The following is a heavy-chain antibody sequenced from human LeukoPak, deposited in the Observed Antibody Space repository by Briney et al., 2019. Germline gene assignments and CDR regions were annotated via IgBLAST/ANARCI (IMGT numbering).Heavy chain of an antibody. CDR2: VTYSGTT. CDR3: ARELAAAGFDC. V-gene: IGHV4-59*01. Sequence: SETLSLTCTVSGGSIGAYYWSWIRQPPEKGLEWIGYVTYSGTTNYNPSLKSRVAISVDTSKNQFSLKLNSVTAADTAVYYCARELAAAGFDCWSQGNLVTVSS. CDR1: GGSIGAYY. J-gene: IGHJ4*02. D-gene: IGHD6-13*01.